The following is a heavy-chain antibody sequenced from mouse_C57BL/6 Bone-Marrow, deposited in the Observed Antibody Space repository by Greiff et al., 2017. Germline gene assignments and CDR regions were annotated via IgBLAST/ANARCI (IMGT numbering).Heavy chain of an antibody. D-gene: IGHD1-1*01. CDR1: GFNIKDDD. Sequence: VQLKESGAELVRPGASVKLSCTASGFNIKDDDMHWVKQRPEQGLEWIGWIDPENGDTEYASKFQGKATITADTSSNTAYLQLSSLTSEDTAVYYCTTVVHYWGQGTTLTVSS. CDR3: TTVVHY. CDR2: IDPENGDT. J-gene: IGHJ2*01. V-gene: IGHV14-4*01.